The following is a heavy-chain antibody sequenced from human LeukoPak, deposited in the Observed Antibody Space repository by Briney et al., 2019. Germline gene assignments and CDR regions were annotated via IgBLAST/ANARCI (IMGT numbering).Heavy chain of an antibody. CDR1: DGSISSSSYY. CDR2: IYYSGST. Sequence: SETLSLTCTVSDGSISSSSYYWGWIRQPPGKGLEWIGSIYYSGSTYYNPSLKSRVTISVDTSKNQFSLKLSSVTAADTAVYYCARDIHFGDSSGYYYPSYWYFDLWGRGTLVTVSS. CDR3: ARDIHFGDSSGYYYPSYWYFDL. D-gene: IGHD3-22*01. V-gene: IGHV4-39*07. J-gene: IGHJ2*01.